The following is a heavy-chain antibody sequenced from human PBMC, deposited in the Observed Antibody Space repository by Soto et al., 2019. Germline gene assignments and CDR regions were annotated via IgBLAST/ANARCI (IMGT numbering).Heavy chain of an antibody. CDR2: IYTSGST. Sequence: SQPMSHSRSVSEGSSIDYDGSGIRKKTGKGLEGVGRIYTSGSTNYNPSLKSRVTMSVDTSKNQFSLKLSSVTAADTAVYYCARDGITIFGVVIKGPYGMDVWGQGITVTVSS. V-gene: IGHV4-4*07. J-gene: IGHJ6*02. D-gene: IGHD3-3*01. CDR3: ARDGITIFGVVIKGPYGMDV. CDR1: EGSSIDYD.